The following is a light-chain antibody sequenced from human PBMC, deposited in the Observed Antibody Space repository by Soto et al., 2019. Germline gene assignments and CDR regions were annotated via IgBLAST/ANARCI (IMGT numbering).Light chain of an antibody. CDR2: GAS. CDR1: QSVTGNY. CDR3: QHYYTSYTT. V-gene: IGKV3-20*01. Sequence: EVVLTQSPGTLSLSPGERATLSCGASQSVTGNYLAWYQQKPGQAPRLLIFGASTRATGIPDRFSGSGSGTDFTLTISRLEPEDFAVYYCQHYYTSYTTFGQGTKVDSK. J-gene: IGKJ1*01.